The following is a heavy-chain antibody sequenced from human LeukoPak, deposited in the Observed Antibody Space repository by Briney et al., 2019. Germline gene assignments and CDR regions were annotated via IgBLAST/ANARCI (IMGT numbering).Heavy chain of an antibody. D-gene: IGHD3-22*01. CDR3: ARATDYYDSSGFYSWYFDL. J-gene: IGHJ2*01. CDR2: IYTGGTT. Sequence: GGSLRLSCAASGFTVSSNYMNWVRQAPGKGLEWVSVIYTGGTTYYADSVKGRFTISRHNSKNTLYLQMNSLRTEDTAVYYCARATDYYDSSGFYSWYFDLWGRGTLVTVSS. V-gene: IGHV3-53*04. CDR1: GFTVSSNY.